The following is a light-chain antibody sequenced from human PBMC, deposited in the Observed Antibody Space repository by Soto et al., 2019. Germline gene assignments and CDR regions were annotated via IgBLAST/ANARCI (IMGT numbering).Light chain of an antibody. CDR3: QQHSNWPLT. J-gene: IGKJ4*01. Sequence: EIVMTQSPATLSVSPGERATLSCRPSHSVSSSLAWYQQKPGQAPRLLIYGASTRATDIPARFSGSGSGTEFTLTISSLQSEDFAVYYCQQHSNWPLTFGGGTKVDIK. V-gene: IGKV3-15*01. CDR2: GAS. CDR1: HSVSSS.